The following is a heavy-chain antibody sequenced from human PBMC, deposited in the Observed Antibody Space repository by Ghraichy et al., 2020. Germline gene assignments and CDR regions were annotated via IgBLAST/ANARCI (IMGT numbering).Heavy chain of an antibody. J-gene: IGHJ4*02. CDR1: GGSISSSSYY. D-gene: IGHD6-19*01. Sequence: SETLSLTCTVSGGSISSSSYYWGWIRQSPGKGLEWIGSIYYSGSTYYNPSLKSRVTISVDTSKNQFSLKLSSVTAADTAVYYCARDRAVAGTGDYWGQGTLVTVSS. V-gene: IGHV4-39*02. CDR2: IYYSGST. CDR3: ARDRAVAGTGDY.